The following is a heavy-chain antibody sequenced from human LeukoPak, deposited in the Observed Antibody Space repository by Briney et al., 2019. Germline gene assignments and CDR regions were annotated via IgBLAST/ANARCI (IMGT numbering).Heavy chain of an antibody. CDR1: GGTFSRYA. CDR2: IIPTFTTP. CDR3: ARLVPAAENWFDP. Sequence: SVKVSCKASGGTFSRYAISWVRQAPGQGLEWMGGIIPTFTTPDYAQRFQGRLAITTDESTSTTHMELSRLRSEDTAFYYCARLVPAAENWFDPWGQGTLVIVSS. V-gene: IGHV1-69*05. J-gene: IGHJ5*02. D-gene: IGHD2-2*01.